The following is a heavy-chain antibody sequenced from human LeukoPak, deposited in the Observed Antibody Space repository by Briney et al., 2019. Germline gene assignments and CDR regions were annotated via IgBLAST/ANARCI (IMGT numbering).Heavy chain of an antibody. Sequence: GGSLRLSCAASGFSFSTYAMYWVRQAPGKGLECVALISYDGITTYYADSVKGRFTISTDTSKNTLFLQMNSLISEDTAVYYCASVSGGPYSSGWTDYYYYMDVWGKGTTVTISS. CDR3: ASVSGGPYSSGWTDYYYYMDV. D-gene: IGHD6-19*01. J-gene: IGHJ6*03. CDR2: ISYDGITT. CDR1: GFSFSTYA. V-gene: IGHV3-30-3*01.